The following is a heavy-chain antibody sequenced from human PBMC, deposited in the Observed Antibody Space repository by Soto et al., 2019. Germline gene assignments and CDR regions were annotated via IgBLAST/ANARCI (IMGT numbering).Heavy chain of an antibody. J-gene: IGHJ6*02. CDR1: GFTFSSYA. CDR2: ISGSGGST. V-gene: IGHV3-23*01. Sequence: PVGYIRLSCAASGFTFSSYAMSWVRQAPGKGLEWVSAISGSGGSTYYADSVKGRFTISRDNSKNTLYLQMNSLRAEDTAVYYCAELAAADFPTPDISYYGMDFRVQRTAVTVS. D-gene: IGHD6-25*01. CDR3: AELAAADFPTPDISYYGMDF.